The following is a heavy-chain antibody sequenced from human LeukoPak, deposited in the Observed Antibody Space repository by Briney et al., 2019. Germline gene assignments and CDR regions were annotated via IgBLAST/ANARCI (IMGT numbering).Heavy chain of an antibody. CDR2: ISGSGGST. V-gene: IGHV3-23*01. CDR1: GFTFSSYA. Sequence: GGSLRLSCAASGFTFSSYAMSWVRQAPGKGLEWVSAISGSGGSTYYADSVKGRFTISRDNSKNTLYLQMNSLRAEDTALYYCAKDIAGMGGMDVWGQGTTVTVSS. CDR3: AKDIAGMGGMDV. J-gene: IGHJ6*02. D-gene: IGHD6-13*01.